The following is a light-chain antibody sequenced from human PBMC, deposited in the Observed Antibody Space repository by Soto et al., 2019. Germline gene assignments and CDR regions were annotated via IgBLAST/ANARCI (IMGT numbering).Light chain of an antibody. V-gene: IGKV1-39*01. CDR3: QQSYSPLYT. CDR2: AAS. Sequence: DIQMTQSPSSLSASVGDRVTITCRASQSISSYLNWYQQKPGKAPKLLIYAASSLQSGVTSRFSGSGSGTDFTLTIRILQPEDFATYYCQQSYSPLYTFGQGTKLEIK. J-gene: IGKJ2*01. CDR1: QSISSY.